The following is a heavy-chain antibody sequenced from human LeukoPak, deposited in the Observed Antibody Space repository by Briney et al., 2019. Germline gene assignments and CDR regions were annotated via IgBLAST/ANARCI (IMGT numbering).Heavy chain of an antibody. V-gene: IGHV1-8*01. CDR3: ARTYRYYYYMDV. D-gene: IGHD2-2*01. CDR1: GYTFTSYD. CDR2: MNPNSGNP. J-gene: IGHJ6*03. Sequence: ASVKVSWKASGYTFTSYDINWVRQATGQGLEWMGWMNPNSGNPGYAQKFQGRVTMTRNTSISTAYMELSSLRSEDTAVYYCARTYRYYYYMDVWGKGTTVTVSS.